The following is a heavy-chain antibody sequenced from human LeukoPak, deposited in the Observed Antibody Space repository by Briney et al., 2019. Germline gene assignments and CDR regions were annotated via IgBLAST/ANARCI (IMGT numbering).Heavy chain of an antibody. Sequence: GGSLRLSCAASGFTFSSYWMSWVRQAPGKGLEWVADIKQDGSEKYYVDSVKGRLTISRQNAKNSLFLQMNSLRAEDTAVYYCARHRSGGSQDDAFDIWGQGTMVTVSS. CDR3: ARHRSGGSQDDAFDI. CDR2: IKQDGSEK. V-gene: IGHV3-7*01. CDR1: GFTFSSYW. J-gene: IGHJ3*02. D-gene: IGHD2-15*01.